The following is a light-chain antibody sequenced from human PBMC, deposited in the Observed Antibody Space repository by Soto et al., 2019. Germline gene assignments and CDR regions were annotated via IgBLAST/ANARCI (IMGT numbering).Light chain of an antibody. CDR2: KAS. V-gene: IGKV1-5*03. J-gene: IGKJ1*01. CDR3: QQYGRYRT. CDR1: QSISTW. Sequence: DIQMTQSPSTLSASVGDRVTITCRASQSISTWLASYQHKPGKAPNLLIYKASSLESGVPSRFSGSGSGTEFSLTISSLQPNDVATYYCQQYGRYRTFGQGTKVEIK.